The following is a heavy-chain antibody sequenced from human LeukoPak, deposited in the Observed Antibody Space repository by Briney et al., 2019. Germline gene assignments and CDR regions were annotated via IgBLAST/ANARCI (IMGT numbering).Heavy chain of an antibody. V-gene: IGHV3-30*02. J-gene: IGHJ5*02. CDR2: IRYDGSNK. D-gene: IGHD3-10*01. Sequence: GGSLRLSCAASGFTFSSYGMHWVRQAPGKGLEWVAFIRYDGSNKYYADSVKGRFTISRDNSKNTLYLQMNSLRAEDTAVYYCAKDFTTYYYGSGSYTSWGQGTLVTVSS. CDR3: AKDFTTYYYGSGSYTS. CDR1: GFTFSSYG.